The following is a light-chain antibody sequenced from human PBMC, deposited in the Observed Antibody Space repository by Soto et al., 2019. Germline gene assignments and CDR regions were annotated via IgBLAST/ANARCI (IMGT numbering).Light chain of an antibody. CDR3: SSFTSSSTLPYV. CDR2: EVT. CDR1: GSNVGGYNY. V-gene: IGLV2-14*01. J-gene: IGLJ1*01. Sequence: QSALTQPASMSGSPGQSITISCTGTGSNVGGYNYVSWYQQHPGKAPKPMIYEVTNRPSGVSHRFSGSNSGNTASLTISGLQPEDEADYYCSSFTSSSTLPYVFGTGTKVTVL.